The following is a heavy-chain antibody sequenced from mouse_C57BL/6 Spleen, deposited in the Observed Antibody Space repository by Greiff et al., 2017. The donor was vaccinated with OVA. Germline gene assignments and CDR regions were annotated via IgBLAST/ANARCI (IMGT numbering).Heavy chain of an antibody. CDR2: ILPGSGST. J-gene: IGHJ4*01. D-gene: IGHD1-1*01. CDR1: GYTFTGYW. V-gene: IGHV1-9*01. Sequence: QVQLQQSGAELLKPGASVKLSCKATGYTFTGYWIEWVKQRPGHGLEWIGEILPGSGSTNYNEKFKGKATITADTSSNTAYIQLSSLTTEDSAIYYCARCGRAEPYAMDYWGQGTSVTVSS. CDR3: ARCGRAEPYAMDY.